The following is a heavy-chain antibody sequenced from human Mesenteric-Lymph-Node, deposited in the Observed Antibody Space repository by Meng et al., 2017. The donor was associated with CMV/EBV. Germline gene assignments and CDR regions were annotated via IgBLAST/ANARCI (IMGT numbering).Heavy chain of an antibody. CDR1: GGSLSGHF. V-gene: IGHV4-34*01. CDR2: INHSGAS. Sequence: GSLRLSCALYGGSLSGHFWSWIRQSPGKGLEWIGEINHSGASDYNPSLKSRVTISIDTSTNQLSLKVNSVTAADTAVYYYARGGVVAATPIWNHWGQGTLVTVSS. D-gene: IGHD2-15*01. J-gene: IGHJ5*02. CDR3: ARGGVVAATPIWNH.